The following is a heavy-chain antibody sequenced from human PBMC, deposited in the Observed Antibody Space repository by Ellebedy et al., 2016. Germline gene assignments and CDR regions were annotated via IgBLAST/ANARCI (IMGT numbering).Heavy chain of an antibody. V-gene: IGHV3-23*01. J-gene: IGHJ6*03. Sequence: GGSLRLSCAASGFPFSSHAMSWVRQAPGRGPEWVSGILASGVGTYYADSVKGRFTISRDNSRNSFYLQMRSLRADDTAVYYCANPGGMVVGNSYIDVWGKGTTVVVSS. CDR3: ANPGGMVVGNSYIDV. D-gene: IGHD2-15*01. CDR1: GFPFSSHA. CDR2: ILASGVGT.